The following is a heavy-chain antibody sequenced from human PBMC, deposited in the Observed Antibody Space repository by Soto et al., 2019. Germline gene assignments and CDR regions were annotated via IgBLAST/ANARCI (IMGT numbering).Heavy chain of an antibody. D-gene: IGHD4-17*01. V-gene: IGHV4-31*03. CDR1: GGSISSGGYY. CDR3: ARANGDYVLRGTFDY. J-gene: IGHJ4*02. Sequence: QVQLQESGPGLVKTSKTLSLTCTVSGGSISSGGYYWSWIRQHPGKGLEWIGYIYYSGSTYYNPSLKSRVTISVDTSKNLFSLKLSSVTAADTAVYYCARANGDYVLRGTFDYWGQGTLVAVSS. CDR2: IYYSGST.